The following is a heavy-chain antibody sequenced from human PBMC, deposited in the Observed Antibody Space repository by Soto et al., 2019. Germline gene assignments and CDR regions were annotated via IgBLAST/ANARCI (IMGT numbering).Heavy chain of an antibody. CDR2: INGGGDSV. Sequence: EVQVVESGGDLVQTGGSLRLSCAASGFPFTTFEMNWVRQAPGKGLEWLSFINGGGDSVYYADSVRGRFTISRDNAKNSLYLQTRGLRDEDTRFYFCVGGGLRYFDYWGQGALVTVSS. D-gene: IGHD3-16*01. CDR1: GFPFTTFE. J-gene: IGHJ4*02. CDR3: VGGGLRYFDY. V-gene: IGHV3-48*03.